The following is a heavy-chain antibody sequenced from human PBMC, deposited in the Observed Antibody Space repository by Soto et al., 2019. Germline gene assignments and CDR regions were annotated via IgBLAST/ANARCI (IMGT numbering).Heavy chain of an antibody. J-gene: IGHJ4*02. Sequence: HVQPQESGPGLVRPSGTLSLTCAVSGGSISSDRWWSWVRQSPGRGLEWIGESHHSGGTNYNPSLKSRVTISVDKSKEQSSLKLNSVTAADTAVYYCARASNYAFSIGYWGQGTLVTFSS. D-gene: IGHD3-16*01. CDR2: SHHSGGT. CDR1: GGSISSDRW. CDR3: ARASNYAFSIGY. V-gene: IGHV4-4*02.